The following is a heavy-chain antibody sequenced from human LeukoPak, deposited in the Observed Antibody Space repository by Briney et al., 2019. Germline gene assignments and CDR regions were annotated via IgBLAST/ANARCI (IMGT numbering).Heavy chain of an antibody. J-gene: IGHJ4*02. Sequence: GGSLRLSCAASGFTFSSYAMSWVRQAPGKGLEWVSAISGSGGSTYYADSVKGRFTISRDNSKNTLYLQMNSLRAEDTAVYYCARDYYDSSGYYSYWGQGTLVTVSS. D-gene: IGHD3-22*01. V-gene: IGHV3-23*01. CDR2: ISGSGGST. CDR3: ARDYYDSSGYYSY. CDR1: GFTFSSYA.